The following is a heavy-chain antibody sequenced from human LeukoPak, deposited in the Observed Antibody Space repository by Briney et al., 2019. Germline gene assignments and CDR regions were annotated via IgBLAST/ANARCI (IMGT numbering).Heavy chain of an antibody. Sequence: GGSLRLSCAASGFTFSSYSMNWVRQAPGKGLVWVSRINSDGSSTNYADPVKGRFTISRDNAKNTLYLQMNSLRAEDTAVYYCTRGRVGATSEYWGQGTLVTVSS. CDR2: INSDGSST. CDR1: GFTFSSYS. J-gene: IGHJ4*02. CDR3: TRGRVGATSEY. D-gene: IGHD1-26*01. V-gene: IGHV3-74*01.